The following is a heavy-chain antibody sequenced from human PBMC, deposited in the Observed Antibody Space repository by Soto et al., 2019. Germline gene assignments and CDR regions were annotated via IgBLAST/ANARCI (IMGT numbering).Heavy chain of an antibody. D-gene: IGHD5-18*01. CDR3: ARGRGYSYGPYYFDY. CDR1: GGSISSEGYY. V-gene: IGHV4-31*03. Sequence: KPSETLSLTCTVSGGSISSEGYYWSWFRQLPGKGLEWIGDIYYSGTTYHNPSLRSRLTISGDASKNQFSLKMSTVTAADTALYYCARGRGYSYGPYYFDYWGQGTLVTVSS. J-gene: IGHJ4*02. CDR2: IYYSGTT.